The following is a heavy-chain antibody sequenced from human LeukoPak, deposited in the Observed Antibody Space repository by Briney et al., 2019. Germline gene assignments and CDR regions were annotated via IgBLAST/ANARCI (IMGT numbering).Heavy chain of an antibody. Sequence: GASVKVSCKASGCTFTGYYMHWVRQAPGQGLEWMGLINPNSGGTNYAQKFQGRVTMTRDTSISTAYMELSRLRSDDTAVYYCASIGRNYYGSGSSVRTPFDYWGQGTLVTASS. CDR1: GCTFTGYY. V-gene: IGHV1-2*02. D-gene: IGHD3-10*01. J-gene: IGHJ4*02. CDR2: INPNSGGT. CDR3: ASIGRNYYGSGSSVRTPFDY.